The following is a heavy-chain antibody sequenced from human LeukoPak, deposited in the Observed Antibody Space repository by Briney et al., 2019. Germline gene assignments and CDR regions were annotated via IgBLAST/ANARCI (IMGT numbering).Heavy chain of an antibody. CDR3: ARGLYYDSALDY. V-gene: IGHV4-38-2*02. CDR1: GYSISSGYY. D-gene: IGHD3-22*01. Sequence: SETLSLTCTVSGYSISSGYYWGWIRQPPGQGLEWIGSMYHSGRTCYNPSLKSRVTISVDTSKNQFSLRLSSVTAADAAVYYCARGLYYDSALDYWGQGTLVTVSS. CDR2: MYHSGRT. J-gene: IGHJ4*02.